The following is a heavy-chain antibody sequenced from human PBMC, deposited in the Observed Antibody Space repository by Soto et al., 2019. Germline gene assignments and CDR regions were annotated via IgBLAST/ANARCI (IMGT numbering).Heavy chain of an antibody. Sequence: GGSLRLSCAASGFTFSTYAIHWVRQAPGKGLEWVAVIRSDGSDKYYADSVKGRFTISRDNSRNTLYLQMNSLRAEDTAVYYCAGQYAAAGTHYYYYGMDVWGQGTTVTVSS. V-gene: IGHV3-30*02. CDR2: IRSDGSDK. D-gene: IGHD6-13*01. CDR1: GFTFSTYA. CDR3: AGQYAAAGTHYYYYGMDV. J-gene: IGHJ6*02.